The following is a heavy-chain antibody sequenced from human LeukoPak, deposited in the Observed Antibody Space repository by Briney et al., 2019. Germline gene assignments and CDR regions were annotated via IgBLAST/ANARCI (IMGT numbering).Heavy chain of an antibody. J-gene: IGHJ4*02. D-gene: IGHD3-22*01. V-gene: IGHV3-30-3*01. CDR2: ISYDGSNK. CDR3: AKDDGRDSSGTTPDY. CDR1: GFTFSSYA. Sequence: PGRSLRLSCAASGFTFSSYAMHWVRQAPGKGLEWVAVISYDGSNKYYADSVKGRFTISRDNSKNTLYLQMNSLRAEDTAVYYCAKDDGRDSSGTTPDYWGQGTLVTVSS.